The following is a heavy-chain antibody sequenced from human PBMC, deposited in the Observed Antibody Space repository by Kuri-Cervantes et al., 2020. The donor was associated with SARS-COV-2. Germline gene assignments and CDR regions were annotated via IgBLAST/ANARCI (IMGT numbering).Heavy chain of an antibody. V-gene: IGHV1-8*01. CDR2: VKTNSGNT. Sequence: ASVKVSCKTPETTFPNYDINWVRQATGRGLEWMGMVKTNSGNTLYAQIFQGRVTMTRNTSISTAYMELSSLRSEDTAVYYCARETELGTDYWGQGTLVTVSS. D-gene: IGHD7-27*01. CDR3: ARETELGTDY. J-gene: IGHJ4*02. CDR1: ETTFPNYD.